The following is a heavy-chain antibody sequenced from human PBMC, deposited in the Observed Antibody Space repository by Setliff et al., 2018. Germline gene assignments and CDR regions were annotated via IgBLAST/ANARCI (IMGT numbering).Heavy chain of an antibody. CDR3: ARASVVHAIAVGY. V-gene: IGHV4-39*01. CDR1: GASMRSGTFY. CDR2: IFYNGMA. Sequence: PSETLSLTCTVSGASMRSGTFYWSWIRQSPGTGLEWIGSIFYNGMAYYNPSLKSRVTMSVDTSKNQFSLNLTSVTAADTAVYYCARASVVHAIAVGYWGQGTLVTVSS. J-gene: IGHJ4*02. D-gene: IGHD2-15*01.